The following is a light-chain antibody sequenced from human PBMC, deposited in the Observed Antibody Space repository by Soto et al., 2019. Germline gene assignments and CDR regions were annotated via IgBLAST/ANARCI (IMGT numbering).Light chain of an antibody. V-gene: IGLV7-46*01. Sequence: QTVVTQEPSLTVSPGGTVTLTCGSTTGAVTLERFPYWFQQKSGQAPRTLIYDTTNKPSWTPARFSASLLGGKAALTLSGAQPEDEADYYCLLSYSGFRVFGGGTKLTVL. CDR1: TGAVTLERF. CDR2: DTT. CDR3: LLSYSGFRV. J-gene: IGLJ2*01.